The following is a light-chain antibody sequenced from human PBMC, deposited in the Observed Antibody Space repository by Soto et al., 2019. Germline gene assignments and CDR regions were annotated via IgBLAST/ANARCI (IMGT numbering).Light chain of an antibody. J-gene: IGKJ4*01. CDR2: AAS. CDR1: QGISSY. CDR3: QQLNSYPPT. V-gene: IGKV1-9*01. Sequence: DIPLTQSPSFLSASVGDRVTITCRASQGISSYLAWYQQKPGKAPKLLIYAASTLQSGVPSRFSGSGSGTEFTLTISRLQPEDFATYYCQQLNSYPPTFGGGTKVEIK.